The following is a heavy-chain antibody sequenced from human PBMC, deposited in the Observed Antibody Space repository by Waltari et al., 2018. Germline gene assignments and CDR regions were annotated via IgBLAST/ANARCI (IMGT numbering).Heavy chain of an antibody. CDR3: ARDGRGVNSQFNLFDL. CDR1: GFTFSIYW. CDR2: VQHDGTEK. V-gene: IGHV3-7*01. D-gene: IGHD2-8*01. J-gene: IGHJ5*02. Sequence: EVQLVESGGGLVQPGGSLGLSCAPSGFTFSIYWMIWLRQAPGKGLEWVANVQHDGTEKYYLDSVKGRFTISRDNAKSSLYLQMDSLRAEDTAIYYCARDGRGVNSQFNLFDLWGQGLQVTVSS.